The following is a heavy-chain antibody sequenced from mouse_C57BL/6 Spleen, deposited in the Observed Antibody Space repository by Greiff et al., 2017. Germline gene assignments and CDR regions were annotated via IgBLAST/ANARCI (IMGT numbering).Heavy chain of an antibody. V-gene: IGHV1-26*01. CDR3: ARGRLGRFDY. CDR1: GYTFTDYY. D-gene: IGHD4-1*01. J-gene: IGHJ2*01. CDR2: INPNNGGT. Sequence: VQLQQSGPELVKPGASVKISCKASGYTFTDYYMNWVKQSHGKSLEWIGDINPNNGGTSYTHKFKGKATLTVDKSSSTAYMELRSLTSEDSAVYYCARGRLGRFDYWGQGTTLTVSS.